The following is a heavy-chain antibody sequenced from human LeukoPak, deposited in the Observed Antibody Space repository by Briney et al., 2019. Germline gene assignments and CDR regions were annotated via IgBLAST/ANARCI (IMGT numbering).Heavy chain of an antibody. J-gene: IGHJ4*02. Sequence: PGGSLRLSCAASGFTFSSYSMNWVRQAPGKGLEWVSSISSSSSYIYYADSVKGRFTISRDNAKNPLYLQMNSLRAEDTAVYYCARDPSVGVYDYVWGSYRWSDYWGQGTLVTVSS. CDR3: ARDPSVGVYDYVWGSYRWSDY. V-gene: IGHV3-21*01. D-gene: IGHD3-16*02. CDR1: GFTFSSYS. CDR2: ISSSSSYI.